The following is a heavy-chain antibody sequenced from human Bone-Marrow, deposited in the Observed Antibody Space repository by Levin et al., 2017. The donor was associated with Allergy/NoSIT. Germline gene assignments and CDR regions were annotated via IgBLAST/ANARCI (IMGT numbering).Heavy chain of an antibody. J-gene: IGHJ4*02. CDR1: GFTFGDYA. CDR3: TRWYYGSGSYDDY. V-gene: IGHV3-49*04. D-gene: IGHD3-10*01. Sequence: SCTASGFTFGDYAMSWVRQAPGKGLEWVGFIRSKAYGGTTEYAASVKGRFTISRDDSKSIAYLQMNSLKTEDTAVYYCTRWYYGSGSYDDYWGQGTLVTVSS. CDR2: IRSKAYGGTT.